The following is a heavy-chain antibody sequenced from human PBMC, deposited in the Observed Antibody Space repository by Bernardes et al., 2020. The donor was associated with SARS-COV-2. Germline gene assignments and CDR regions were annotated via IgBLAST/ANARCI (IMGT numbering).Heavy chain of an antibody. J-gene: IGHJ4*02. V-gene: IGHV4-39*01. Sequence: AETLSLTCTISGGSVSSSSFYWDWIRRSQGQGLEYIGAIYYNGNTYYNASLKSRVTMSLDTSKNQFYLRLSSVTAADTAVYYCARHLRGSSLFDSWGQGTLVTVSS. D-gene: IGHD6-6*01. CDR1: GGSVSSSSFY. CDR2: IYYNGNT. CDR3: ARHLRGSSLFDS.